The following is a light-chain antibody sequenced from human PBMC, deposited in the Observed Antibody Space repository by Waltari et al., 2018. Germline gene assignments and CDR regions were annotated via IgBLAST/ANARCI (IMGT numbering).Light chain of an antibody. CDR2: AAS. CDR1: QSISNY. V-gene: IGKV1-39*01. Sequence: DIQMTQSPSSLSASVGDRVTITCRASQSISNYLNWYQQKPGKAPKLLICAASSLQSGVPSRFSGSGSGTDFTLTISSLQPEDFATYYCQQSYSTPPLTFGGGTKVEIK. CDR3: QQSYSTPPLT. J-gene: IGKJ4*01.